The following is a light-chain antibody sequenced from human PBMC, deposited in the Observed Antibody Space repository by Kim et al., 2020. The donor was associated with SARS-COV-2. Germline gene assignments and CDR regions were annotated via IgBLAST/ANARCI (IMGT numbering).Light chain of an antibody. CDR1: NVGSQS. CDR3: QVWDITSDQAL. Sequence: PGKTARITCGGNNVGSQSVHWYQQKPGQAPLLVIYYDRDRPSGLPERFSGSKSGDTATLTISRVEAGDEADYYCQVWDITSDQALFGGGTQLTVL. CDR2: YDR. V-gene: IGLV3-21*01. J-gene: IGLJ2*01.